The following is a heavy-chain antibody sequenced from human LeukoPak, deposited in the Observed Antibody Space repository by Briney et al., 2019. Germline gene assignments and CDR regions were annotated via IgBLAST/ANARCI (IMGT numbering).Heavy chain of an antibody. CDR3: ARGSTLRYFDWFNTT. V-gene: IGHV3-7*01. CDR1: GFTFSIYW. D-gene: IGHD3-9*01. CDR2: IKQDGSEK. Sequence: GGSLRLSCAASGFTFSIYWMSWVRQAPGKGLEWVSNIKQDGSEKYYVDSVKGRFTISRDNAKNSLYLQMNSLRAEDTAVYYCARGSTLRYFDWFNTTWGQGTLVTVSS. J-gene: IGHJ5*02.